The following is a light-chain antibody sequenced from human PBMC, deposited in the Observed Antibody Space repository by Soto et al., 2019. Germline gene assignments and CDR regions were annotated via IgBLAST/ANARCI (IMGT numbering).Light chain of an antibody. CDR2: DAS. V-gene: IGKV1-33*01. CDR1: RDIGKY. CDR3: QQYNSLPPT. Sequence: DIQMTQSPSSLSASVGDRVTITCQASRDIGKYLNWFQEKPGKAPKLLIYDASNLQTGVPSRFSGGGSVTDFSFTISSLQPEDFATYYCQQYNSLPPTFGQGTRLEI. J-gene: IGKJ5*01.